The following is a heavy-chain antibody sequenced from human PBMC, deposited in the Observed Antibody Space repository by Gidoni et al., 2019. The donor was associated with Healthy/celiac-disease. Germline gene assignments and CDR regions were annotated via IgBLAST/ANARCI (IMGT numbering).Heavy chain of an antibody. V-gene: IGHV3-49*05. CDR3: TRDITSEYSSSPFPSDY. D-gene: IGHD6-13*01. J-gene: IGHJ4*02. CDR2: IRSKAYGGTT. CDR1: GFPFGDYA. Sequence: EVQLVESGGGLVKPGRSLRLPCTASGFPFGDYAMSWFRQAPGKGLEWVGFIRSKAYGGTTEYAASVKGRFTISRDDSKSIAYLQMNSLKTEDTAVYYCTRDITSEYSSSPFPSDYWGQGTLVTVSS.